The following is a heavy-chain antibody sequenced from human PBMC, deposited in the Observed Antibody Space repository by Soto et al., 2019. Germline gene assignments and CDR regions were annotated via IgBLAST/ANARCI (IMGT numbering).Heavy chain of an antibody. J-gene: IGHJ4*02. V-gene: IGHV1-8*01. CDR1: GYTFTSYD. CDR2: MNPNSGNT. D-gene: IGHD5-18*01. CDR3: SRAHRHSYGGTY. Sequence: QVQLVQSGAEVKKPGASVKVSCKASGYTFTSYDINWVRQATGQGLEWMGWMNPNSGNTGYAQKFQGRVTMTRNTSISTAYLELSSLRSEDTVVYYCSRAHRHSYGGTYWGQGTLLTVSS.